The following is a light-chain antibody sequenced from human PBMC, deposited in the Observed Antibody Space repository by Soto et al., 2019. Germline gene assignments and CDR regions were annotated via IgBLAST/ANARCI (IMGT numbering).Light chain of an antibody. Sequence: SVLTQPPSASGSPGQSVTISCPGTSSDVGGYNYVSWYQQHPGKAPKLMIYEVSKRPSGVPDRFSGSKSGNTASLSVSGLQAEDEADYYCSSYAGSNNLYVFGTGTKVTVL. CDR2: EVS. CDR3: SSYAGSNNLYV. CDR1: SSDVGGYNY. J-gene: IGLJ1*01. V-gene: IGLV2-8*01.